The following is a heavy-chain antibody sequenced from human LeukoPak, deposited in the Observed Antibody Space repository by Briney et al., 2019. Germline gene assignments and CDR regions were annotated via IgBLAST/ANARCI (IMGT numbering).Heavy chain of an antibody. V-gene: IGHV4-59*01. CDR2: IYYSGST. J-gene: IGHJ4*02. CDR1: GGSISSYY. D-gene: IGHD1-7*01. CDR3: ATAITNYEPFDY. Sequence: SETLSLTCTVSGGSISSYYWSWIRRPPGKGLEWIGYIYYSGSTNYNPSLKSRVTISVDTSENQFSLKLSSVTAADTAVYYCATAITNYEPFDYWGQGTLVTVSS.